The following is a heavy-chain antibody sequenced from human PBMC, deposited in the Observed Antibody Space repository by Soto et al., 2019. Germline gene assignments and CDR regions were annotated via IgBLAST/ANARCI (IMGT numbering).Heavy chain of an antibody. Sequence: SETLSLTCAVYGWSFSGYYWTWIRQPPGTGLEWIGEINHSGSTNYNPSLKSRVTISVDTSKNQFSLKLTSVTAAETAVYYCARDKITGLFDYWGQGTLVTVSS. CDR3: ARDKITGLFDY. J-gene: IGHJ4*02. V-gene: IGHV4-34*01. CDR2: INHSGST. CDR1: GWSFSGYY. D-gene: IGHD2-8*02.